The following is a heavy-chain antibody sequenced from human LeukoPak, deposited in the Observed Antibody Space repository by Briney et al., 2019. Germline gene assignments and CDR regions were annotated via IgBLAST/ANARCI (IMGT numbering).Heavy chain of an antibody. CDR3: AREVYYGSGGPRLDY. CDR1: GFTFSSYS. CDR2: ISGSSSYI. D-gene: IGHD3-10*01. J-gene: IGHJ4*02. Sequence: GGSLRLSCAASGFTFSSYSLNWVRQAPGKGLEWVSSISGSSSYIYYADSVKGRFTISRHNAKNSLYLQMNSLRAEDTAVYYCAREVYYGSGGPRLDYWGQGTLVTVSS. V-gene: IGHV3-21*01.